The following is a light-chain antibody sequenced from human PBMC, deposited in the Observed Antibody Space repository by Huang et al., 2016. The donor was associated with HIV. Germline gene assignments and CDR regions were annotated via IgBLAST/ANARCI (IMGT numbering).Light chain of an antibody. CDR1: QDINNY. CDR2: TAS. CDR3: LKYNAAPRT. Sequence: DIRMTQSPSSLSASVGDRVTITCRASQDINNYLAWYQQKPGRVPDLLIHTASILQSGVPSRFSGSGSGTNFTLSISSLRPEDGATYYCLKYNAAPRTFGQGTKVEIK. J-gene: IGKJ1*01. V-gene: IGKV1-27*01.